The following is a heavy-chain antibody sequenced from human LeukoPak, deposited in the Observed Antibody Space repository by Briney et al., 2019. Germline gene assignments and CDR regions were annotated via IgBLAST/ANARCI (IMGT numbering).Heavy chain of an antibody. V-gene: IGHV4-59*12. J-gene: IGHJ4*02. CDR3: ASSGGAPRRTYYYDSSGYIFDY. D-gene: IGHD3-22*01. Sequence: SETLSLTCTVSGGSISSYYWSWIRQPPGKGLEWIGYIYYSGSTNYNPSLKSRVTISVDTSKNQFSLKLSSVTAADTAVYYCASSGGAPRRTYYYDSSGYIFDYWGQGTLVTVSS. CDR1: GGSISSYY. CDR2: IYYSGST.